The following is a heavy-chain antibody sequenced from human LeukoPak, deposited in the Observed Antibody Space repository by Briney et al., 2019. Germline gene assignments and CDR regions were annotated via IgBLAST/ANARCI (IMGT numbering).Heavy chain of an antibody. CDR3: ARGAAGYSYG. J-gene: IGHJ4*02. V-gene: IGHV4-39*07. Sequence: PSETLSLTCTVSGGSISSSSYYWGWIRQPPGKGLEWIGSIYYSGSTYYNPSLKSRVTISVDTSKNQFSLRLSSVTAADTAVYYCARGAAGYSYGWGQGTLVTVSS. D-gene: IGHD5-18*01. CDR2: IYYSGST. CDR1: GGSISSSSYY.